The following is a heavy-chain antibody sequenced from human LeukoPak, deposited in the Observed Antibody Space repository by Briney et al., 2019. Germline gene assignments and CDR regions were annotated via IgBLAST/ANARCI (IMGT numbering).Heavy chain of an antibody. CDR1: GYTFTDYY. J-gene: IGHJ3*02. CDR2: IKPDSGVT. Sequence: ASVTLSCKASGYTFTDYYMHWVRQAPGQGLEWMGWIKPDSGVTNYPQKFKGRVTMTRDTSSSTAYMELIRLRSDDTAVYYCARDGTFDIWGQGTMVTVSS. CDR3: ARDGTFDI. D-gene: IGHD2-15*01. V-gene: IGHV1-2*02.